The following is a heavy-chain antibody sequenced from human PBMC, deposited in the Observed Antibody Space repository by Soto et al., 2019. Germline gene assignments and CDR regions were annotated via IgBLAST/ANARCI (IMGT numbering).Heavy chain of an antibody. V-gene: IGHV3-48*01. CDR1: GFTFSSYS. J-gene: IGHJ4*02. CDR3: SSLNVLRFLGWPGY. D-gene: IGHD3-3*01. CDR2: ISSSSSTI. Sequence: HPGGSLRLSCAASGFTFSSYSMNWVRQAPGKGLEWVSYISSSSSTIYYADSVKGRFTISRDNAKNSLYLQMNSLRAEDTAVYYCSSLNVLRFLGWPGYRGQGTLVTVS.